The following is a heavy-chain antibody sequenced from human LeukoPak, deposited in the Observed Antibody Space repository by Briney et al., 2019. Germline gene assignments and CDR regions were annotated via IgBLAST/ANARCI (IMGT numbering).Heavy chain of an antibody. CDR2: IYPGDSDT. J-gene: IGHJ3*02. CDR1: GYNFITYW. D-gene: IGHD2-15*01. V-gene: IGHV5-51*01. Sequence: GESLKISCKGSGYNFITYWIAWVRQMPGKGLEWMGNIYPGDSDTRYSPSFQGQVSISADKSISTAYLHWSSLKASDTAMYYCARQSCSGGNCYSRAFDIWGQGTMVAVSS. CDR3: ARQSCSGGNCYSRAFDI.